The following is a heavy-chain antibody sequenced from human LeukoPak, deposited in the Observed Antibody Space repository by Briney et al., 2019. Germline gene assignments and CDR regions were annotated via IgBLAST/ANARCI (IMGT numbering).Heavy chain of an antibody. Sequence: KSGESLKISCKGSGYSFTSYWIGWVRQMPGKGLELMGINYPGDSDTRYSPSFQGQVTISADKSISTAYLQWSSLKASDTAMYYCARQTHDYSNYHFDYWGQGTLVTVSS. CDR2: NYPGDSDT. D-gene: IGHD4-11*01. V-gene: IGHV5-51*01. CDR1: GYSFTSYW. CDR3: ARQTHDYSNYHFDY. J-gene: IGHJ4*02.